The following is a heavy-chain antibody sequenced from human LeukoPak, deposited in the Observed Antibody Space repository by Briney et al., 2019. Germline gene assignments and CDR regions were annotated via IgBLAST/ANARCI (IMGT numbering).Heavy chain of an antibody. CDR2: ISAYNGNT. CDR3: ARDIRFGEFECTMDP. D-gene: IGHD3-10*01. J-gene: IGHJ5*02. Sequence: ASVKVSCKASGYTFTSYGISWVRQAPGQGLEWMGWISAYNGNTDYAQKLQGRVTMTTDTSTSTAYMELRSLRSDDTAVYYCARDIRFGEFECTMDPWGQGTLVTVSS. CDR1: GYTFTSYG. V-gene: IGHV1-18*01.